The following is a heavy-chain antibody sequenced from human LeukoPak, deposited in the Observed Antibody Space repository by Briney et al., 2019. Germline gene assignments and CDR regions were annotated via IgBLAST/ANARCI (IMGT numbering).Heavy chain of an antibody. V-gene: IGHV1-18*01. CDR1: GYTFTSYG. J-gene: IGHJ6*03. Sequence: ASVKVSCRASGYTFTSYGISCVRQAPGQGLEWMGWISAFNGNTNYAQKFQGRVTMTTDTSTSTADMEMRSLKSDDTAVYYCARDKGGRPGTLMDVGGKGPPVTVSS. CDR2: ISAFNGNT. D-gene: IGHD3-10*01. CDR3: ARDKGGRPGTLMDV.